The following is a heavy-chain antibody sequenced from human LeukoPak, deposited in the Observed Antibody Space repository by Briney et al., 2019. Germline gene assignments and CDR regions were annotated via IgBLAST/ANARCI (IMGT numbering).Heavy chain of an antibody. V-gene: IGHV1-69*13. CDR3: ARGEVPPHYFDY. CDR2: IILIFGTA. CDR1: GYTFTSYG. Sequence: ASVKVSCKASGYTFTSYGISWVRQAPGQGLEWVGGIILIFGTANYAQKFQGRVTITADESTSTAYMELSSLRSEDTAVYYCARGEVPPHYFDYWGQGTLVTVSS. J-gene: IGHJ4*02.